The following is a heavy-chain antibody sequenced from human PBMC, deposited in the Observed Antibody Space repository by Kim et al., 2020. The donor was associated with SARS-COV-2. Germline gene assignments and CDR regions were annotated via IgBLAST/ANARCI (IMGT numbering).Heavy chain of an antibody. CDR2: IYYSGST. Sequence: SETLSLTCTVSGGSISSYYWSWIRQPPGKGLEWIGYIYYSGSTNYNPSLKSRVTISVDTSKNQFSLKLSSVTAADTAVYYCARDDSSVMDVWGQGTTVTVSS. V-gene: IGHV4-59*01. J-gene: IGHJ6*02. CDR1: GGSISSYY. D-gene: IGHD3-22*01. CDR3: ARDDSSVMDV.